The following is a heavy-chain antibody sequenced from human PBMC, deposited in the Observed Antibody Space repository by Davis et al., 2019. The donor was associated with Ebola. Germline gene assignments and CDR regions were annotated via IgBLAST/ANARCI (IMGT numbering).Heavy chain of an antibody. CDR1: GFSLSFYS. CDR3: ARDGNPTSYYDFWSGYLDY. J-gene: IGHJ4*02. V-gene: IGHV3-21*01. D-gene: IGHD3-3*01. Sequence: GGSLRLSCAASGFSLSFYSMNWVRQAPGKGLEWVSSISSSSSYIYYADSVKGRFTISRDNAKNSLYLQMNSLRAEDTAVYYCARDGNPTSYYDFWSGYLDYWGQGTLVTVSS. CDR2: ISSSSSYI.